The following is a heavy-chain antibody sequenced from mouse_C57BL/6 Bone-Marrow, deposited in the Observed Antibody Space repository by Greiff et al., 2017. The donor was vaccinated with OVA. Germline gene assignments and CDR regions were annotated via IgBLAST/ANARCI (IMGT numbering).Heavy chain of an antibody. V-gene: IGHV14-4*01. D-gene: IGHD2-3*01. CDR2: IDPENGDT. Sequence: VQLQQSGAELVRPGASVKLSCTASGFNIKDDYMHWVKQRPEQGLEWIGWIDPENGDTEYASKFQGKATITADTSSNTAYLQLSSLTSEDTAVYYCTMGWLMDFDYWGQGTTLTVSS. CDR1: GFNIKDDY. J-gene: IGHJ2*01. CDR3: TMGWLMDFDY.